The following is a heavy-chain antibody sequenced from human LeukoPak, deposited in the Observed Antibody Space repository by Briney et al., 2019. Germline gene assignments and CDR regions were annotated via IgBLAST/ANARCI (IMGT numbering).Heavy chain of an antibody. CDR1: GGSFSGYY. CDR2: INHSGST. Sequence: SETLSLTCAVYGGSFSGYYWSWIRQPPGKGLEWIGEINHSGSTNYNPSLKSRVTISVDTSKNQFSLKLSSVTAADTAVYYCARDGRYGRYDSSGSNAFDIWGQGTMVTVSS. D-gene: IGHD3-22*01. CDR3: ARDGRYGRYDSSGSNAFDI. J-gene: IGHJ3*02. V-gene: IGHV4-34*01.